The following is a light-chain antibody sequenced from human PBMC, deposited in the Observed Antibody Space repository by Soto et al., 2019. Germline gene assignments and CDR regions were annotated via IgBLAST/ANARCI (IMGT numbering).Light chain of an antibody. V-gene: IGLV1-40*01. CDR1: SSNIGAGHA. CDR2: SNN. CDR3: QSYDPTLRTSL. J-gene: IGLJ2*01. Sequence: QSVLTQPPSVSWAPGQRVTISCTGSSSNIGAGHAVHLYHQLPGTAPKLLIHSNNNRPSGVPDRFSGSKSGTSASLAIAGLQADDEADYYCQSYDPTLRTSLFGAGTQLTVL.